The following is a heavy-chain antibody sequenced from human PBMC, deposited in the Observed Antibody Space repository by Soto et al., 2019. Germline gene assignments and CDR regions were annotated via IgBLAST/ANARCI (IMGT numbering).Heavy chain of an antibody. CDR3: ARARPDGSGSPFYYYNYIDL. CDR2: IYYSGSS. Sequence: QVQLQESGPGLVKPSQTLSLTCTVSGGSISSGGYYWSWIRQHPGKGLEGIGYIYYSGSSYSNPSLKSRVTISVDTSTNQFSLKLSCVTAADTAVYYCARARPDGSGSPFYYYNYIDLWGKGTTVTVSS. CDR1: GGSISSGGYY. V-gene: IGHV4-31*03. D-gene: IGHD3-10*01. J-gene: IGHJ6*03.